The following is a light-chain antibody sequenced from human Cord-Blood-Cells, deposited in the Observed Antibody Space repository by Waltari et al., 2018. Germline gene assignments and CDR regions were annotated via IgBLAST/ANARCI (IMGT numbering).Light chain of an antibody. CDR1: SSNIGAGYD. CDR2: GHR. J-gene: IGLJ3*02. CDR3: QSYDSSLSGWV. Sequence: QSVLTQPPSVSGAPGQRVTISCTGSSSNIGAGYDVHWYQQLPGTAPKLLIYGHRNRPSGLPDRFSGSKSGTSASLASTGLQAEDEADYYCQSYDSSLSGWVFGGGTKLTVL. V-gene: IGLV1-40*01.